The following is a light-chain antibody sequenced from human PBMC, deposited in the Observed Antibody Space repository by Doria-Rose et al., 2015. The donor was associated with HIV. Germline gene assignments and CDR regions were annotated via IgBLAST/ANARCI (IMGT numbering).Light chain of an antibody. J-gene: IGKJ3*01. V-gene: IGKV3-15*01. Sequence: EVVMTQSPATLSVSPGERATLSCRASQSISTNLAWYQQKPGQAPRLHSYGASTRATGIPARFSGSGSGTEFTLTISSLQSEDFALYYCQQYNDWPVFGPGTKVDIK. CDR1: QSISTN. CDR3: QQYNDWPV. CDR2: GAS.